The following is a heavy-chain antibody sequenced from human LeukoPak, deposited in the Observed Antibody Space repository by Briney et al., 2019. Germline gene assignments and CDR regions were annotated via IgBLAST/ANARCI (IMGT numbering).Heavy chain of an antibody. V-gene: IGHV3-23*01. J-gene: IGHJ4*02. CDR3: ARDSPLSDYCSSTSCHYLHFDY. CDR2: LNGDNT. D-gene: IGHD2-2*01. CDR1: GFTFSNFA. Sequence: GGSLRLSCAASGFTFSNFAMSWIRQAPGKGLEWVSALNGDNTYCADSVKGRFTVSRDNSKNTLYLQMNSLRAEDTAVYYCARDSPLSDYCSSTSCHYLHFDYWGQGTLVTVSS.